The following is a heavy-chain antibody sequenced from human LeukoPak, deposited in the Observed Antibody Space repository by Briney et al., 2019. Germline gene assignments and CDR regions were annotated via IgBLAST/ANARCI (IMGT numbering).Heavy chain of an antibody. D-gene: IGHD3-16*01. CDR2: IIPIFGTA. CDR3: ARDLSDRGGFDY. J-gene: IGHJ4*02. CDR1: GGTFTSYA. Sequence: SVKVSCKASGGTFTSYAISWVRQAPGQGLEWMGGIIPIFGTANYAQKFQGRVTITTDKSTSTAYMELSSLRSEDTAVYYCARDLSDRGGFDYWGQGTLSPSPQ. V-gene: IGHV1-69*05.